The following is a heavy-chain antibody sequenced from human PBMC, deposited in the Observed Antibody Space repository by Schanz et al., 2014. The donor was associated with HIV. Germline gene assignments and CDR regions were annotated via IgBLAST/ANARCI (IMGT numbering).Heavy chain of an antibody. CDR2: ISAYNGNI. D-gene: IGHD3-9*01. J-gene: IGHJ6*02. V-gene: IGHV1-18*01. Sequence: QVQLVQSGAEMKKPGASVKVSCKASGYTFTSYGITWVRQAPGQGLEWMGWISAYNGNINYAQKFRDRVTMTTDTATTTASMELRSLRSYGTAVYFCAGSNYDILRARAYYYYYGLDVWGQGTTVTVSS. CDR1: GYTFTSYG. CDR3: AGSNYDILRARAYYYYYGLDV.